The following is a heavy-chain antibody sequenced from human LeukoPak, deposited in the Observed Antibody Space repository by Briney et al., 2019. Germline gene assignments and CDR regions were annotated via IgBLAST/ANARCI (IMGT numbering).Heavy chain of an antibody. V-gene: IGHV3-21*01. J-gene: IGHJ3*02. Sequence: PGGSLRLSCAASGFTFSSYSMNWVRQAPGKGLEWVSSISSSSSYIYYADSVKGRFTISRDNAKNSLYLQMNSLRAEDTAVYYCARDPAVVVVAGWAFDIWAQGTMVTVSS. CDR3: ARDPAVVVVAGWAFDI. CDR1: GFTFSSYS. CDR2: ISSSSSYI. D-gene: IGHD2-15*01.